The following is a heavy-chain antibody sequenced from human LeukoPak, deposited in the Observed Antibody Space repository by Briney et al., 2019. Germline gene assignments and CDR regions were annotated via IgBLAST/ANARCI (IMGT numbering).Heavy chain of an antibody. Sequence: PSETLSLTCAVYGGSFSGYYWSWIRQPPGKGLEWIGEINHSGSTNYNPSLKSRVTISVDTSKNQFSLKLSSVTAADTAVYYCAVDPYYYDSGWFDFWGQGTLVIVSS. D-gene: IGHD3-22*01. J-gene: IGHJ5*01. CDR2: INHSGST. CDR3: AVDPYYYDSGWFDF. V-gene: IGHV4-34*01. CDR1: GGSFSGYY.